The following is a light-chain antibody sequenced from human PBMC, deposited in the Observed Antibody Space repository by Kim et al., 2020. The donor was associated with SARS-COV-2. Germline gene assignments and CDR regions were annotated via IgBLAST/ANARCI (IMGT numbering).Light chain of an antibody. Sequence: GRKVTIYCTRSSGCIAGNYVQWYRQRPSRSPATVIHEDNERPSGVPYRFSGSIDSSSNSASLTISGLKTEDEAAYYCQSYDSATWVFGGGTQLTVL. CDR2: EDN. CDR1: SGCIAGNY. V-gene: IGLV6-57*01. J-gene: IGLJ3*02. CDR3: QSYDSATWV.